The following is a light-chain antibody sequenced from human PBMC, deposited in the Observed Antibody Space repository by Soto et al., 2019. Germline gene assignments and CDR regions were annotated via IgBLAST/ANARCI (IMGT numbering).Light chain of an antibody. V-gene: IGLV4-69*01. CDR1: SGHSNYA. J-gene: IGLJ2*01. CDR3: QTWGSGIVV. Sequence: QLVLTQSPSASASLGASVKLTCTLSSGHSNYAIAWHQQQSEKGPRYLMKLNSDGSHSKGDGIPDRFSGSSSGAERYLTISSLQSEDDADYYCQTWGSGIVVFGGGTQLTVL. CDR2: LNSDGSH.